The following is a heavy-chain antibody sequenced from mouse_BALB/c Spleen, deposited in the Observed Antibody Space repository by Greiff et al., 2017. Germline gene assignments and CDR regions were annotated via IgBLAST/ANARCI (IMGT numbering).Heavy chain of an antibody. CDR3: ARSRGNYYYAMDY. V-gene: IGHV3-2*02. D-gene: IGHD2-1*01. J-gene: IGHJ4*01. Sequence: ESGPGLVKPSQSLSLTCTVTGYSITSDYAWNWIRQFPGNKLEWMGYISYSGSTSYNPSFKSRISITRDTSKNQFFLQLNSVTTEDTATYYCARSRGNYYYAMDYWGQGTSVTVSS. CDR1: GYSITSDYA. CDR2: ISYSGST.